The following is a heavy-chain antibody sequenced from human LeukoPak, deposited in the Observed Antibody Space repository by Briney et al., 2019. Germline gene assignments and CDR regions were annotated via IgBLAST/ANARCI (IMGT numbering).Heavy chain of an antibody. CDR3: ARDLFNHNYDRSGYDWYFDR. V-gene: IGHV4-59*01. CDR2: VYHSGGAT. CDR1: RASIIDNY. D-gene: IGHD3-22*01. Sequence: SETLSLTCSVSRASIIDNYWSWSRQSPGKGLEWIGYVYHSGGATNYNPSLKGRVTISVDTSQNQFSLKLSSVIAADTAVHYCARDLFNHNYDRSGYDWYFDRWGRGTLVSVSS. J-gene: IGHJ2*01.